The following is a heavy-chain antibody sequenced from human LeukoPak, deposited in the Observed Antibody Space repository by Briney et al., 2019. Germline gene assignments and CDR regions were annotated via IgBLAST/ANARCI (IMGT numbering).Heavy chain of an antibody. CDR3: TVFGDSNH. V-gene: IGHV3-53*01. J-gene: IGHJ5*02. Sequence: PGGSLRLSCAASGFTGSNNYVSWVRQAPGMGLEWVSAIHSSGATCYADSVKGRFTISRDTSRNTLYLQISSLRVEDTAVHYRTVFGDSNHWGQGTLVTVSS. D-gene: IGHD4-17*01. CDR1: GFTGSNNY. CDR2: IHSSGAT.